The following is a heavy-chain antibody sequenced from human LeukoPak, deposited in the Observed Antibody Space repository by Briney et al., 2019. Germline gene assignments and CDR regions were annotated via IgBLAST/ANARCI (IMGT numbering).Heavy chain of an antibody. CDR1: GFTFSNYA. V-gene: IGHV3-23*01. D-gene: IGHD5-18*01. Sequence: GGSLRLSCAASGFTFSNYAMSWVRQAPGKGLECVSVISGSGGSTNFADSVKGRFTSSRDNSKNTLYLQMHSLRFEDTAVYYCAQGRLGYSYGAFDHWGQGTLVTVSS. CDR2: ISGSGGST. CDR3: AQGRLGYSYGAFDH. J-gene: IGHJ4*02.